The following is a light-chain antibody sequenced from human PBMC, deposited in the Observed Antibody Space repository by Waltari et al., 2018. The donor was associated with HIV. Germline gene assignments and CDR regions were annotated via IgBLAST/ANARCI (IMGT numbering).Light chain of an antibody. CDR2: RNV. CDR1: SSNIGSTY. J-gene: IGLJ3*02. CDR3: STWDDRLSDRV. Sequence: SVLTQPPSASGTPGQRFTISCSGGSSNIGSTYVYWFQQLPGAAPKLLSYRNVQRPSGVPDRFSGSKSGASASLAISGLRSEDEAVYYCSTWDDRLSDRVFGGGTKLTVL. V-gene: IGLV1-47*01.